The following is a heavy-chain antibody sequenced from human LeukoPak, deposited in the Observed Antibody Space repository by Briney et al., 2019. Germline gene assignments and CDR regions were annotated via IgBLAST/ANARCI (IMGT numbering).Heavy chain of an antibody. CDR2: INQDGSDK. CDR1: GFIFSDHW. Sequence: GGSLRLSCAASGFIFSDHWMTWVRQIPGKGLEWVANINQDGSDKYYVDSVGGRFIISRDNAENSLYLQMNSLRVEDTAIYYCARDERLLSFLKWGQGTLVTVSS. J-gene: IGHJ4*02. CDR3: ARDERLLSFLK. V-gene: IGHV3-7*01. D-gene: IGHD3-3*01.